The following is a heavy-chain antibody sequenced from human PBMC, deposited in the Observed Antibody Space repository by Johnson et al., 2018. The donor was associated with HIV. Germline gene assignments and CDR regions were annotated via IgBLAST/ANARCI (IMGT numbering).Heavy chain of an antibody. J-gene: IGHJ3*02. V-gene: IGHV3-66*01. Sequence: VQLVESGGGLVQPGGSLRLSCAASGFTISNNYMSWVRQAPGKGLEWVSVIYSGGSTYYADSVTGRFTISRDISKNTLYLQMNSLRAEDTAVYYCAREGATIECRSTFDIGGPGTMVTVSS. CDR3: AREGATIECRSTFDI. CDR2: IYSGGST. CDR1: GFTISNNY. D-gene: IGHD5-24*01.